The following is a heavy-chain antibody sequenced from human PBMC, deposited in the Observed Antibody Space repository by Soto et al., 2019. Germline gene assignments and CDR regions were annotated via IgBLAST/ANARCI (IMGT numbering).Heavy chain of an antibody. CDR2: INTNGRTT. Sequence: QVQLVESGGGLVKPGGSLRLSCAASGFTFSDYHMSWIRQAPGKGLEWVSYINTNGRTTNYADSVKGRFTISRDNDKNTLYLQKNSLRDEDTGVYYCARGHYGLDVWGQGTTVTVSS. CDR3: ARGHYGLDV. J-gene: IGHJ6*02. V-gene: IGHV3-11*01. CDR1: GFTFSDYH.